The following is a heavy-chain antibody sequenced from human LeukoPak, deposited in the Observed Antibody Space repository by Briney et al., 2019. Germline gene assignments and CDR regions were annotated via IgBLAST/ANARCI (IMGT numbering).Heavy chain of an antibody. Sequence: ASVKVSRKASGGSFSNYAFSWVRQAPGQGLEWMGRITPIVDTATYIQKFQGRVTITANKFTSTAYMELSSLTSEDTAVYYCASGLGFCSGSDCTNLVKDYYYGMNVWGQGTTVTVSS. D-gene: IGHD2-15*01. CDR2: ITPIVDTA. J-gene: IGHJ6*02. CDR3: ASGLGFCSGSDCTNLVKDYYYGMNV. V-gene: IGHV1-69*04. CDR1: GGSFSNYA.